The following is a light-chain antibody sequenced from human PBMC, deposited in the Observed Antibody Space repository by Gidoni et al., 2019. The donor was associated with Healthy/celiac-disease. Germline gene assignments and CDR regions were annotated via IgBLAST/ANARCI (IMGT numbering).Light chain of an antibody. V-gene: IGKV1-5*03. J-gene: IGKJ1*01. CDR3: HRMPWT. CDR1: QSSSSW. CDR2: KAS. Sequence: DIQMTQSPSTLSASVGDRVTITCRASQSSSSWLAWYQQKPGKAPKLLIYKASSLESGVPSRFSGSGSGTEFTLTISSLQPDDFATYYCHRMPWTFGQGTKVEIK.